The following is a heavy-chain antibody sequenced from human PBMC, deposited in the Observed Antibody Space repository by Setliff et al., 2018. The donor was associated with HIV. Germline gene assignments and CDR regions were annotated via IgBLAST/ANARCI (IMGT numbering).Heavy chain of an antibody. CDR2: INPNSGAT. D-gene: IGHD3-22*01. Sequence: AASVKVSCKSSGYTFNDYFIHWVRQVPGQGLEWMGWINPNSGATNYAQTFQGRVTMTRDTSVSKAYMELSRLRSDDTGIYYCARDRYHYGSSGYVRYFDYWGQGTLVTVS. V-gene: IGHV1-2*02. CDR3: ARDRYHYGSSGYVRYFDY. J-gene: IGHJ4*02. CDR1: GYTFNDYF.